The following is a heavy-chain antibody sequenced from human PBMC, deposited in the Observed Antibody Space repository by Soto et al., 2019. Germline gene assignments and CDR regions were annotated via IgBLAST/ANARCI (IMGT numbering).Heavy chain of an antibody. D-gene: IGHD3-3*02. Sequence: PGGSLRLSCAASGFTFSSFGMHWVRQAPGKGLEWVAVISYDGSSKYYADSVKGRFTISRDNSKNTLYLQMNSLRAEGTAVYYCAKDRGGQHFGLDVWGQGTTVTVS. CDR3: AKDRGGQHFGLDV. CDR2: ISYDGSSK. V-gene: IGHV3-30*18. CDR1: GFTFSSFG. J-gene: IGHJ6*02.